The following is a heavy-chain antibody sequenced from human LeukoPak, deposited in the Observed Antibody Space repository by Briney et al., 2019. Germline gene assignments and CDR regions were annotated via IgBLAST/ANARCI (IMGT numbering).Heavy chain of an antibody. Sequence: PGGSLRLSCAASGXTFSSYAMSWVRQAPGKGLEWVSGISGSGGSTYSADSVKGRFTISRDNSKNTLYLQMNSLRAEDTAVYYCAKKRVAVAGTHYFDYWGQGTLVTVSS. V-gene: IGHV3-23*01. CDR3: AKKRVAVAGTHYFDY. D-gene: IGHD6-19*01. CDR2: ISGSGGST. J-gene: IGHJ4*02. CDR1: GXTFSSYA.